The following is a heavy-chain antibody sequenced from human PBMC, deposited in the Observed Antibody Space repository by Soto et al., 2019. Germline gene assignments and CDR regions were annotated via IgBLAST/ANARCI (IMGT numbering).Heavy chain of an antibody. CDR1: GLTFSNYW. CDR3: ARVKFGSYDWFDP. D-gene: IGHD3-16*01. V-gene: IGHV3-74*01. Sequence: EVQLVESGGDLVQPGGSLRLSCAASGLTFSNYWMHWVRQAPGKGLMWVSRINPDGSRTTYADSVKGRFAISRDNAKNTVYLQMHSLRAEDAAVYYCARVKFGSYDWFDPWGQGTLVTVSS. CDR2: INPDGSRT. J-gene: IGHJ5*02.